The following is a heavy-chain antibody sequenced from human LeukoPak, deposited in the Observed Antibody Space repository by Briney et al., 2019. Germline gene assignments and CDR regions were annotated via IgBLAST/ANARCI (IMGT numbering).Heavy chain of an antibody. V-gene: IGHV4-34*01. CDR1: GGSFSGYY. CDR3: ARGYSYYDFWSGYQLNDY. CDR2: INHSGST. D-gene: IGHD3-3*01. Sequence: SETLSLTCAVYGGSFSGYYRSWIRQPPGKGLEWTGEINHSGSTNYNPSLKSRVTISVDTSKNQFSLKLSSVTAADTAVYYCARGYSYYDFWSGYQLNDYWGQGTLVTVSS. J-gene: IGHJ4*02.